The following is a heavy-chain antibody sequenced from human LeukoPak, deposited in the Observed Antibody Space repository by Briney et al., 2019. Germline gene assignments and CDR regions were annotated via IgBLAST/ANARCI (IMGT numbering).Heavy chain of an antibody. V-gene: IGHV1-2*02. CDR3: ARGEYSSGWYDDYYYMDV. Sequence: ASVKVSCKASGYTFTGYYMHWVRQAPGQGLEWMGWINPNSGGTNYAQKFQGRVTMTRDTSISTAYMELSRLRSDDTAVYYCARGEYSSGWYDDYYYMDVWGKGTTVTVSS. J-gene: IGHJ6*03. D-gene: IGHD6-19*01. CDR2: INPNSGGT. CDR1: GYTFTGYY.